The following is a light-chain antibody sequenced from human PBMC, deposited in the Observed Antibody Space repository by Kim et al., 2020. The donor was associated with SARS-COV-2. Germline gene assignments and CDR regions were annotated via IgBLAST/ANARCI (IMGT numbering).Light chain of an antibody. V-gene: IGLV3-19*01. CDR3: NSRDRSGVYV. J-gene: IGLJ1*01. CDR2: SKN. CDR1: RMRNYA. Sequence: SSELTQDPTIDGKRTRPNSSNIKRDRMRNYAGKRNQQKPGQAPVLVIYSKNNRPSGIPDRFSGSRSGNTASLTITGAQAEDEADYYCNSRDRSGVYVFGT.